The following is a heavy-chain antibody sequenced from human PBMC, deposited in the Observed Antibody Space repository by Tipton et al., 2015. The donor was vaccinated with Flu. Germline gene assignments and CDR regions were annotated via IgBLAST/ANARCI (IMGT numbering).Heavy chain of an antibody. V-gene: IGHV4-4*09. Sequence: TLSLTCTVSGGSISSYYWNWIRQPPGKGLEWIGYIYNSEYTKYNPSLKSRVTMSIDTSKIQFSLRLTSVTAADTAVYFCARRDFSNYVSEPKNWFDIWGQGTLVTVSS. J-gene: IGHJ5*02. CDR2: IYNSEYT. CDR3: ARRDFSNYVSEPKNWFDI. CDR1: GGSISSYY. D-gene: IGHD4-11*01.